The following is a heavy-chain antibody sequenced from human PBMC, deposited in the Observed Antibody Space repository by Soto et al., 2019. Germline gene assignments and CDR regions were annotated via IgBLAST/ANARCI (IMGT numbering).Heavy chain of an antibody. CDR3: ARISHEYQLLFDY. J-gene: IGHJ4*02. CDR1: GFTFSSYW. CDR2: IKQDGSEK. Sequence: EVQLVESGGGLVQPGGSLRLSCAASGFTFSSYWMSWVRQAPGKGLEWVANIKQDGSEKYYVDSVKGRFTISRDNAKNSLYLQMNSLRAEVTAVYYCARISHEYQLLFDYWGQGTLVTVSS. V-gene: IGHV3-7*01. D-gene: IGHD2-2*01.